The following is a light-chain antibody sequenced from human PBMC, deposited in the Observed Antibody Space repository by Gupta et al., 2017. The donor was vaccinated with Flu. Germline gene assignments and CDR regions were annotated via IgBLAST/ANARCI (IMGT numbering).Light chain of an antibody. Sequence: DIQMTQSPSSLSASVGDRVTITCQASQDISNYLNWYQQKPGKAPKLLIYDASNLETGVPSRFGGSGSGTDFTFTISSLQPEDIATYYCQQYDNLLLTFGQGTRLEIK. V-gene: IGKV1-33*01. CDR3: QQYDNLLLT. CDR1: QDISNY. J-gene: IGKJ5*01. CDR2: DAS.